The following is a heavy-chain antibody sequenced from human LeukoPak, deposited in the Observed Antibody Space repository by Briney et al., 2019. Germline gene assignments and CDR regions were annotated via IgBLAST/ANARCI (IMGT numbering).Heavy chain of an antibody. CDR3: AKAPAGYCSGAICYPLDY. J-gene: IGHJ4*02. Sequence: PGGSLRRSCAASGFTFTSYAMSWVRQAPGKRLEWVSGITGSGVDTYHADSVKGRFTISRDNSKNTLYLQMNSLRAEDTAVYYCAKAPAGYCSGAICYPLDYWGQGTLVSVSS. D-gene: IGHD2-15*01. V-gene: IGHV3-23*01. CDR1: GFTFTSYA. CDR2: ITGSGVDT.